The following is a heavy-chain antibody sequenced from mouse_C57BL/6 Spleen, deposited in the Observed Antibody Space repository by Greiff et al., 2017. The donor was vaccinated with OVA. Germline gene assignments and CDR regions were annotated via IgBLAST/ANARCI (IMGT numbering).Heavy chain of an antibody. CDR1: GYAFSSYW. D-gene: IGHD1-1*01. CDR3: ARGTTVVSTDY. CDR2: IYPGDGDT. Sequence: QVQLQQSGAELVKPGASVKISCKASGYAFSSYWMNWVKQRPGKGLEWIGQIYPGDGDTNYNGKFKGKATLTADKSSSTAYMQRSSLTSEDSAVYFCARGTTVVSTDYWGQGTTLTVSS. J-gene: IGHJ2*01. V-gene: IGHV1-80*01.